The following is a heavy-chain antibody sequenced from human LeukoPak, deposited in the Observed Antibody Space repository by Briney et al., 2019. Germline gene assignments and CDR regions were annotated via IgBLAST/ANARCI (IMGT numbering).Heavy chain of an antibody. J-gene: IGHJ6*03. CDR3: ARGSARGVISYYYYMDV. CDR2: IYYSGST. V-gene: IGHV4-39*07. D-gene: IGHD3-16*02. CDR1: GGSISSSSYY. Sequence: SETLSLTCTVSGGSISSSSYYWGWIRQPPGKGLEWIGSIYYSGSTYYNPSLKSRVTISVDTSKNQFSLKLSSVTAADTAVYYCARGSARGVISYYYYMDVWGKGTTVTISS.